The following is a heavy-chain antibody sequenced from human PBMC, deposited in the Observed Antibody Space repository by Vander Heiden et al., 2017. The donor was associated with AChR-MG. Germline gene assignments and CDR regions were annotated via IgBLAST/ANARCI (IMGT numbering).Heavy chain of an antibody. J-gene: IGHJ6*02. CDR2: IWYDGSNK. D-gene: IGHD6-19*01. CDR1: GFTFGSYG. V-gene: IGHV3-33*01. CDR3: ARGSGIYYYYGMDV. Sequence: QVQLVESGGGVVQPGRSLRLSCAPSGFTFGSYGMHWVRQAPGKGLEWVAVIWYDGSNKYYADSVKGRFTISRDNSKNTLYLQMNSLRAEDTAVYYCARGSGIYYYYGMDVWGQGTTVTVSS.